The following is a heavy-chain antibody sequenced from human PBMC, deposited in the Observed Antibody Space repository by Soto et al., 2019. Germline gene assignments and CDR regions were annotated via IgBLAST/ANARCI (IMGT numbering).Heavy chain of an antibody. CDR3: ALRRYNGAYYFDS. Sequence: QITLRESGPTLVKPTQTLTLTCTFSGFSLITDRVAVGWIRQPPGKALQWLALTFWDAETRYSPSLTSTLTITKDTSRNQVILRMTNMDPVDTATYYCALRRYNGAYYFDSWGPGILVTVSS. CDR2: TFWDAET. CDR1: GFSLITDRVA. J-gene: IGHJ4*02. V-gene: IGHV2-5*02. D-gene: IGHD1-1*01.